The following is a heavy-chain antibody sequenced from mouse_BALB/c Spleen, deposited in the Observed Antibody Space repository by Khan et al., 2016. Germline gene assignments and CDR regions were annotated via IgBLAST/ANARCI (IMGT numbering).Heavy chain of an antibody. V-gene: IGHV3-5*02. D-gene: IGHD2-10*01. J-gene: IGHJ2*01. CDR1: GISITTGNYR. CDR2: IYYSGTI. Sequence: EVQLQESGPGLVKPSQTVSLTYTVTGISITTGNYRWSWIRQFPGNKLEWIGYIYYSGTITYNPSLTRRTTITSDTSKNQFFLVMNSLTADATATYYCARAYYGNYYFDYWGQGTTLTVSS. CDR3: ARAYYGNYYFDY.